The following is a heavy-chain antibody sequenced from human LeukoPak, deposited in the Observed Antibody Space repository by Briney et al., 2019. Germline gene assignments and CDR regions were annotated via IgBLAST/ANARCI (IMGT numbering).Heavy chain of an antibody. CDR2: INHSGST. CDR1: GGSFSGYY. CDR3: ARGRITMIVVDAFDI. D-gene: IGHD3-22*01. J-gene: IGHJ3*02. Sequence: SETLSLTCAVYGGSFSGYYWSWIRRPPGKGLEWIGEINHSGSTNYNPSLKSRVTISVDTSKNQFSLKLSSVTAADTAVYYCARGRITMIVVDAFDIWGQGTMVTVSS. V-gene: IGHV4-34*01.